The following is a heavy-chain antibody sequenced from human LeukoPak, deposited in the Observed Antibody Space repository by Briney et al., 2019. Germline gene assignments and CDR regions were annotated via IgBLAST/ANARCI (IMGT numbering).Heavy chain of an antibody. V-gene: IGHV3-23*01. CDR3: AKGGHYSFFDY. Sequence: GGSLRLSCTASGLIFRNYAMTWVRQAPRKGLKWVSTISGDGTETFYADSVKGRFTISRDNSKNTHYLQMSSLRAEDTGIYYCAKGGHYSFFDYWGQGTPVTVSS. CDR2: ISGDGTET. J-gene: IGHJ4*02. D-gene: IGHD4-11*01. CDR1: GLIFRNYA.